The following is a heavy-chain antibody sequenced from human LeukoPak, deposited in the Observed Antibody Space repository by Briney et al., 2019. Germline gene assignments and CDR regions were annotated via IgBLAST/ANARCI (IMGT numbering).Heavy chain of an antibody. D-gene: IGHD2-21*01. Sequence: GGSLRLSCEGSGFNFGGYSMSWVRQAPGKGLEWVSGVLSGGGSTYYADAVKGRFTISRDNSRSTLYLQMNSLRAEDAAVYYCAKDAIYGDGYWEFDYWGQGTLVTVSS. CDR3: AKDAIYGDGYWEFDY. CDR2: VLSGGGST. J-gene: IGHJ4*02. CDR1: GFNFGGYS. V-gene: IGHV3-23*01.